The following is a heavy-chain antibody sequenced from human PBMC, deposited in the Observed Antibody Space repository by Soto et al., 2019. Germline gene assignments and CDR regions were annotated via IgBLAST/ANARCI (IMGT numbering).Heavy chain of an antibody. J-gene: IGHJ6*02. CDR2: IGTAGDT. Sequence: EVQLVESGGGLVQPGGSLRLSCAASGFTFSSYDMHWVRQATGQGLEWVSAIGTAGDTYYPGSVKGRFTISRENAKNSLYLQMNSLRAEDTAVYYCARVRAAAGNGMDVWGQGTTVTVSS. CDR1: GFTFSSYD. D-gene: IGHD6-13*01. CDR3: ARVRAAAGNGMDV. V-gene: IGHV3-13*01.